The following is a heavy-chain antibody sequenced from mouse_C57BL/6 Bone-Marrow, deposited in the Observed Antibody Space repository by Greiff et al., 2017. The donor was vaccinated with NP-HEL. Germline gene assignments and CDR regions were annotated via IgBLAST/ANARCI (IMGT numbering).Heavy chain of an antibody. CDR1: GYTFTSYW. V-gene: IGHV1-64*01. CDR3: ARSTMVTTSFDY. D-gene: IGHD2-2*01. CDR2: IHPNSGST. Sequence: QVQLKQPGAELVKPGASVKLSCKASGYTFTSYWMHWVKQRPGQGLEWIGMIHPNSGSTNYNEKFKSKATLTVDKSSSTAYMQLSSLTSEDSAVYYCARSTMVTTSFDYWGQGTTLTVSS. J-gene: IGHJ2*01.